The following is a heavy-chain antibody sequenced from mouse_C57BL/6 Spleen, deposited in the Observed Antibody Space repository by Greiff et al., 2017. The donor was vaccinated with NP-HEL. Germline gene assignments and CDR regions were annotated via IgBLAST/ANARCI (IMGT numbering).Heavy chain of an antibody. CDR3: ARGDYSNYVGFDY. J-gene: IGHJ2*01. CDR1: GFTFSDYG. CDR2: ISSGSSTI. D-gene: IGHD2-5*01. Sequence: EVKLVESGGGLVKPGGSLKLSCAASGFTFSDYGMHWVRQAPEKGLEWVAYISSGSSTIYYADTVKGRFTISRDNAKNTLFLQMTSLRSEDTAMYYCARGDYSNYVGFDYWGQGTTLTVSS. V-gene: IGHV5-17*01.